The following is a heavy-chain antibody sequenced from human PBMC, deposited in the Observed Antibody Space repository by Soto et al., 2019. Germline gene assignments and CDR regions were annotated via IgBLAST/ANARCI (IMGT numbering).Heavy chain of an antibody. CDR3: AIVRKRYDSSVYYPAY. CDR1: GFTFSRYA. V-gene: IGHV3-23*01. CDR2: ISGSGDNT. Sequence: PGRSLRVSCVGSGFTFSRYAMGWVRQAPGRGLEWVSLISGSGDNTFYADSVKVRFTISRDNAKNSLYRQMNSLRAEDRAVYYCAIVRKRYDSSVYYPAYWGQGTLVTVSS. J-gene: IGHJ4*02. D-gene: IGHD3-22*01.